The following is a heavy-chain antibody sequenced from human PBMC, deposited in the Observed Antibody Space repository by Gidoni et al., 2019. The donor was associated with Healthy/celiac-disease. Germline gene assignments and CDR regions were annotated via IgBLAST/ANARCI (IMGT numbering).Heavy chain of an antibody. CDR1: GFTFSSYW. J-gene: IGHJ4*02. CDR3: ARRADFWSGYPAHYFDY. D-gene: IGHD3-3*01. CDR2: IKQDGSEK. V-gene: IGHV3-7*01. Sequence: EVQLVESGGGLVQPGGSLRLSCAASGFTFSSYWMSWVRQAPGKGLEWVANIKQDGSEKYYVDSVKGRFTISRDNAKNSLYLQMNSLRAEDTAVYYCARRADFWSGYPAHYFDYWGQGTLVTVSS.